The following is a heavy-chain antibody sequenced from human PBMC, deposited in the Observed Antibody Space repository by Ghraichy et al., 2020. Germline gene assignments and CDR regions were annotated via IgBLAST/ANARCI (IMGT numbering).Heavy chain of an antibody. Sequence: SQTLSLTCTVSGGSLNNYDWSWIRQPPGKGLEWIGYIYDSGSPNYNPSLRSRVTMSIDPSKNQFSLNLSSVTAADTAVYYCARDFLALAANPSHFYAMDVWGQGTTVTVSS. J-gene: IGHJ6*02. CDR2: IYDSGSP. CDR3: ARDFLALAANPSHFYAMDV. CDR1: GGSLNNYD. D-gene: IGHD6-19*01. V-gene: IGHV4-59*01.